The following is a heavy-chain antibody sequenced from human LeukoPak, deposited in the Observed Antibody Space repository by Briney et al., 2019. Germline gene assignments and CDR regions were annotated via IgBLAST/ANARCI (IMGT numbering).Heavy chain of an antibody. J-gene: IGHJ4*02. CDR1: GGSISSYY. Sequence: PSETLSLTCTVSGGSISSYYWSWIRQPPGKGLEWIGYIYYSGSTNYNPSLKSRVTILVDTSKNQFSLKLSSVTAADTAVYYCAREGSYHSPFDYWGQGTLVTVSS. V-gene: IGHV4-59*01. CDR3: AREGSYHSPFDY. CDR2: IYYSGST. D-gene: IGHD1-26*01.